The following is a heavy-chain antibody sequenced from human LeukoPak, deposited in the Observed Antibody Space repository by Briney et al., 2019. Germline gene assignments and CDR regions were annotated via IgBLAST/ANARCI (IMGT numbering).Heavy chain of an antibody. Sequence: GGSLRLSCAASGFSFSDYYVIWIRQAPGRGLEYVSYISTHGSSIHYADSVKGRFTISRDNANNSLFLQMNSLRAEDTAVYYCARALIAAAGPDYWGQGTLVTVSS. CDR1: GFSFSDYY. CDR2: ISTHGSSI. D-gene: IGHD6-13*01. V-gene: IGHV3-11*04. J-gene: IGHJ4*02. CDR3: ARALIAAAGPDY.